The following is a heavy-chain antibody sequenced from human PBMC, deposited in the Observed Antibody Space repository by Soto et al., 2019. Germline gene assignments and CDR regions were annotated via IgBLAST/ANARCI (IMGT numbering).Heavy chain of an antibody. CDR1: GSPITSNY. Sequence: XETLSLTCSVAGSPITSNYWTWIRQPPGKGLEWIGYLDHQGYSNYSPSLRSRASMSIDTSKNQLSLKVHSVTAADTAVYYCARVPVTGYFDWLDHWGQGTLVTVSS. CDR3: ARVPVTGYFDWLDH. D-gene: IGHD3-9*01. J-gene: IGHJ4*02. V-gene: IGHV4-59*01. CDR2: LDHQGYS.